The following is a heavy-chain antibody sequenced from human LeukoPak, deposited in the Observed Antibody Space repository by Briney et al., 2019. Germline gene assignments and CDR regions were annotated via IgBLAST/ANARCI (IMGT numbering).Heavy chain of an antibody. J-gene: IGHJ4*02. V-gene: IGHV4-34*01. CDR1: GGSFSGYY. Sequence: SETLSLTCAVYGGSFSGYYWSWIRQPPGKGLEWIGEINHGGSTNYNPSLKSRVTISVDTSKNQFSLKLSSVTAADTAVYYCARRRKVRGVIVYFDYWGQGTLVTVSS. D-gene: IGHD3-10*01. CDR2: INHGGST. CDR3: ARRRKVRGVIVYFDY.